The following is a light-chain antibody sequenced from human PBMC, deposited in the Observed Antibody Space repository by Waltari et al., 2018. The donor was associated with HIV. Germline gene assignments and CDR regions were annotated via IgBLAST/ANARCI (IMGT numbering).Light chain of an antibody. CDR3: SSYTSSSTLHV. Sequence: QSALTQPASVSGSPGQSITISCTGTSSAVGGYNYVSWYQQHPGKAPKLMIYDVSKRPSGVSNRFSGSKSGNTASLTISGLQAEDEADYYCSSYTSSSTLHVFGTGTKVTVL. CDR2: DVS. J-gene: IGLJ1*01. CDR1: SSAVGGYNY. V-gene: IGLV2-14*03.